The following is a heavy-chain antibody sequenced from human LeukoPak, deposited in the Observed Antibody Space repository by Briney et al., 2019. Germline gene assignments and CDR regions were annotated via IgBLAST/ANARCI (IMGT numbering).Heavy chain of an antibody. CDR1: GDSIKDYY. V-gene: IGHV4-59*01. J-gene: IGHJ6*02. D-gene: IGHD1-1*01. CDR3: ARDSISGTLYYYGMDV. CDR2: IYSGST. Sequence: PSETLSLTCAVSGDSIKDYYWSWIRQTPGGGLNLIGYIYSGSTNYNPSLKSRVTISVDTSKNQFSLKLSSVTAADTAVYYCARDSISGTLYYYGMDVWGQGTTVTVSS.